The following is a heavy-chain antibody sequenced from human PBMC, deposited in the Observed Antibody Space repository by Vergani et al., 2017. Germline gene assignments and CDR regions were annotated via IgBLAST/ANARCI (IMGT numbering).Heavy chain of an antibody. CDR2: LTGGGGST. D-gene: IGHD1-26*01. J-gene: IGHJ5*02. CDR1: GFTFSTYA. V-gene: IGHV3-23*01. CDR3: VIDAWSYENFCAS. Sequence: EVQLLESGGSLKQPGGSVRLSCAASGFTFSTYAMHWVRQAPGKGLEWVSALTGGGGSTYYADSFKGRFIISRDNSRDTLYLQMNSLRPEDTATYYCVIDAWSYENFCASWGKGTLVTVSS.